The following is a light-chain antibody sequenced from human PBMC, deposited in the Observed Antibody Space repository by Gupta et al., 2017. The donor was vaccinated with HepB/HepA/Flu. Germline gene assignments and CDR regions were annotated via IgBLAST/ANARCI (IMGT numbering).Light chain of an antibody. J-gene: IGKJ4*01. V-gene: IGKV3-20*01. CDR1: QLVYNNY. CDR2: GAS. CDR3: QQYRRSPT. Sequence: DIVLTQSPGTLSLSPGQRATLSGRASQLVYNNYLARYQHRPGQAPRLLVYGASSRATGAPARFSGSGSGTDFTLTISILEPEDFAVYYWQQYRRSPTFGGGTKVELK.